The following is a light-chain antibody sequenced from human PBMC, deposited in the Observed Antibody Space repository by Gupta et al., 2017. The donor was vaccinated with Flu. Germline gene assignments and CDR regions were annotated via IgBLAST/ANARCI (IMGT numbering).Light chain of an antibody. V-gene: IGLV2-14*03. J-gene: IGLJ1*01. CDR3: SSYTISSSYL. Sequence: RYSHTISCTGTSRDVGNYNYVSWYQQHPGKAPKLMIYDVSNRPSGISNRFSGSKSGNTASLTISGLQAEDEADYYCSSYTISSSYLFGTGTKVSVL. CDR2: DVS. CDR1: SRDVGNYNY.